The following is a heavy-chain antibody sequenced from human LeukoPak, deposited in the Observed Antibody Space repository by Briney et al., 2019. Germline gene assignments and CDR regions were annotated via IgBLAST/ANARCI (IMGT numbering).Heavy chain of an antibody. Sequence: GESLKISCKGSGYSFTSYWIGWVRQMPGKGLEWMGIIYPGDSDIKYSPSFQGQVTISVDKSISTAYLQWSSLKALDTAMYYCARRGGTWWLDYWGQGTLVTVSS. CDR2: IYPGDSDI. D-gene: IGHD2-8*02. J-gene: IGHJ4*02. CDR1: GYSFTSYW. CDR3: ARRGGTWWLDY. V-gene: IGHV5-51*01.